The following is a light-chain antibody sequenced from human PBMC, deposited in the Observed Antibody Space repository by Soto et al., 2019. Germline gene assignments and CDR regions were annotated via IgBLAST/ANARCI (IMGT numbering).Light chain of an antibody. Sequence: QSVLTQPASVSGSPGQSITISCTGTSSDAGDYNYVSWYQQHPGKAPKLIIFEVSIRPSGVSVRFSGSKSGNTASLTTSGLQTEDEADYYCSSYTSRPTLFVFGSGTKVTVL. CDR2: EVS. J-gene: IGLJ1*01. CDR3: SSYTSRPTLFV. CDR1: SSDAGDYNY. V-gene: IGLV2-14*01.